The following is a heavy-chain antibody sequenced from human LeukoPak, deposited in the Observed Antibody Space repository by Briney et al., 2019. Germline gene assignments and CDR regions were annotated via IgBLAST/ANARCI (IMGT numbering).Heavy chain of an antibody. V-gene: IGHV3-7*01. CDR1: GLTFSNYA. CDR2: IKPDGSEK. J-gene: IGHJ4*02. D-gene: IGHD1-26*01. Sequence: GGSLRLSCAASGLTFSNYAMSWVRQAPGKGLEWVANIKPDGSEKDYVDSVKGRFTISRDNAKNTLYLQMNSLRAEDTAVYYCAKETGRWELEWGQGTLVTVSS. CDR3: AKETGRWELE.